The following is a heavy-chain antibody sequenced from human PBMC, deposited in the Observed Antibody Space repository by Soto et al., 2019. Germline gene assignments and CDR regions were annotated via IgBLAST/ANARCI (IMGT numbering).Heavy chain of an antibody. V-gene: IGHV3-64D*06. D-gene: IGHD2-15*01. CDR1: GFSFTNYA. J-gene: IGHJ4*02. CDR2: ISSNGDST. Sequence: AGGSLRLSCSVSGFSFTNYAMHWVRQAPGKGLEYVSSISSNGDSTYYADSVKGRFTISRDNSKNTLYLQMSSLRIEDTAVYYCVKDRWIDYWGQGTLVTVSS. CDR3: VKDRWIDY.